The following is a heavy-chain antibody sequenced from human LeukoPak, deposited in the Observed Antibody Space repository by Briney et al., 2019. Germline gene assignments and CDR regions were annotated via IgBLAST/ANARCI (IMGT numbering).Heavy chain of an antibody. CDR1: GYTFTSYG. D-gene: IGHD3-9*01. V-gene: IGHV1-18*01. Sequence: ASVKVSCKASGYTFTSYGISWVRQAPGQGLEWMGWISAYNGNTNYAQKLQGRVTMTTDTSTSTAYMELRSLRSDDTAVYYCASVYYDILTGYEKNWFDPWGQGTLVTVSS. J-gene: IGHJ5*02. CDR3: ASVYYDILTGYEKNWFDP. CDR2: ISAYNGNT.